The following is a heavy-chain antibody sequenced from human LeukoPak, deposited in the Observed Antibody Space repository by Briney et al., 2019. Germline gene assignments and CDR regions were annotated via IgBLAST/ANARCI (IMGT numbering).Heavy chain of an antibody. V-gene: IGHV3-30*03. CDR3: ARRWELQDY. CDR2: ISYDGSNK. CDR1: GFTFSSYG. J-gene: IGHJ4*02. D-gene: IGHD1-26*01. Sequence: PGGSLRLSCAASGFTFSSYGMHWVRQAPGKGLEWVAVISYDGSNKYYADSVKGRFTISRDNSKNTLYLQMNSLRAEDTAVYYCARRWELQDYWGQGTLVTVSS.